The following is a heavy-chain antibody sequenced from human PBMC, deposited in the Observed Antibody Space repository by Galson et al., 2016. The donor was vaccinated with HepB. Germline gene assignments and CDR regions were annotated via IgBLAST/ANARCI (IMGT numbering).Heavy chain of an antibody. CDR1: GFTFNDYW. CDR3: ARVDDTDGGINV. V-gene: IGHV3-7*01. Sequence: LRLSCAASGFTFNDYWMTWVRQAPGKGLEWVANLSPDGTDKRYAGSVKGRFTISRDNPNNSVFLQMSSLRAEDTALYHCARVDDTDGGINVWGQGTTVTVSS. CDR2: LSPDGTDK. J-gene: IGHJ6*02. D-gene: IGHD1-1*01.